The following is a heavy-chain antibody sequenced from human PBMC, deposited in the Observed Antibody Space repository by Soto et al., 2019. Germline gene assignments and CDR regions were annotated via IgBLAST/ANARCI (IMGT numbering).Heavy chain of an antibody. CDR2: IYYSGST. CDR3: ARVLGYSYGLVERSYVFDY. D-gene: IGHD5-18*01. V-gene: IGHV4-39*01. J-gene: IGHJ4*02. Sequence: SETLSLTCTVSGGSISSSSYYWGWIRQPPGKGLEWIGSIYYSGSTYYNPSLKGRVTISVDTSKNQFSLKLGSVTAADTAVYYCARVLGYSYGLVERSYVFDYWGQGTLVTVSS. CDR1: GGSISSSSYY.